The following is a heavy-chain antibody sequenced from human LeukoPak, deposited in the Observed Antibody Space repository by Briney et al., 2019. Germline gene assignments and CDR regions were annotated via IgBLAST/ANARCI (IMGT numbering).Heavy chain of an antibody. CDR1: GFTFSSYS. J-gene: IGHJ4*02. CDR2: IISSSSYI. D-gene: IGHD6-13*01. V-gene: IGHV3-21*01. Sequence: GGSLRLSCAASGFTFSSYSMNWVRQAPGKGLEWVSSIISSSSYIYYADSVKGRLTISRDNAKNSLYLQMNSLRAEDTAVYYCAREVSSSWYYVDYWGQGTLVTVSS. CDR3: AREVSSSWYYVDY.